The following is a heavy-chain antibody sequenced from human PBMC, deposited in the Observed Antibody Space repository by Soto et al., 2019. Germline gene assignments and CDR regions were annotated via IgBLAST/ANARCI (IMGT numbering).Heavy chain of an antibody. CDR3: AGPLIAAAGTFWFDP. D-gene: IGHD6-13*01. Sequence: SQTLSLTCTVSGGSISSYYWSWIRQPPGKGLEWIGYIYYSGSTNYHPSLKSRVTISVDTSKNQFSLKLSSVTAADTAVYYCAGPLIAAAGTFWFDPWGQGTLVTVSS. V-gene: IGHV4-59*08. J-gene: IGHJ5*02. CDR2: IYYSGST. CDR1: GGSISSYY.